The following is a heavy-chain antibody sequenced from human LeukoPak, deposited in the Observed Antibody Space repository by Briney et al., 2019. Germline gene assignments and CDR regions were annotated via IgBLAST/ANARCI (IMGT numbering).Heavy chain of an antibody. CDR2: VSFDGGNI. D-gene: IGHD2/OR15-2a*01. V-gene: IGHV3-30*12. CDR3: VKDRKYFFEH. Sequence: GGSLRLSCAASGFTFNMYGMHWVRQAPGKGLEWVAIVSFDGGNIYYADSVKGRFTISRDNSKNTVFLHMTGLRSDDTAVYYCVKDRKYFFEHWGQGTLVTVSS. CDR1: GFTFNMYG. J-gene: IGHJ4*02.